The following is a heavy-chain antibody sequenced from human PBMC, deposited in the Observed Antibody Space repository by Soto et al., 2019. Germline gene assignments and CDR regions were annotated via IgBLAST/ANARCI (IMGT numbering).Heavy chain of an antibody. V-gene: IGHV4-34*01. J-gene: IGHJ4*02. D-gene: IGHD3-10*01. CDR1: GGAFSGYY. CDR3: ARSVGDYFDY. Sequence: TSETLSLTCAVYGGAFSGYYWTWVRQTPGKGLEWIGEIEHGGSTNYNPSLQSRVTISVDTSKNQFSLKVSSVTAADTAVYYCARSVGDYFDYWAQGTLVTVSS. CDR2: IEHGGST.